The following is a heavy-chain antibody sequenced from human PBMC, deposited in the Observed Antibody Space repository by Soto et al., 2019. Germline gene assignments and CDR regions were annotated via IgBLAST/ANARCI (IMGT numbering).Heavy chain of an antibody. CDR3: ARLVRYCSGGSCYFTRDAFDI. V-gene: IGHV4-59*08. CDR1: SGSISSYD. Sequence: QVQLQESGRGLVKPSETLSLTCTVSSGSISSYDWSWIRQPPGKGLEWIGYIYYSGSTNYNPSLKSRVTISVDTSKNQFSLKLSSVSAADTAVYYCARLVRYCSGGSCYFTRDAFDIWGQGTMVTVSS. D-gene: IGHD2-15*01. CDR2: IYYSGST. J-gene: IGHJ3*02.